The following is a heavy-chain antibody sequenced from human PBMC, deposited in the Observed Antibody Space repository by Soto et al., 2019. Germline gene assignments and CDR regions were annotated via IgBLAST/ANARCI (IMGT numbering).Heavy chain of an antibody. CDR1: GFTFSSYA. V-gene: IGHV3-23*01. J-gene: IGHJ4*02. CDR3: ARARYCSSTSCYLDY. CDR2: ISGSGDST. Sequence: GGSLRLSCAASGFTFSSYAISWVRQAPGKGLEWVSGISGSGDSTYYADSVKGRFTISRDNSKNRLYLQMNSLRAEDTAVYYCARARYCSSTSCYLDYWGQGTLVTVSS. D-gene: IGHD2-2*01.